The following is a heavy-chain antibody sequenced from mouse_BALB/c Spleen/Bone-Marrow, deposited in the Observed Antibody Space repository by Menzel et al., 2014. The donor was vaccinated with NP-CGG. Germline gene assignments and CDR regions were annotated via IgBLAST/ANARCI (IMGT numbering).Heavy chain of an antibody. CDR2: INPGSGGT. V-gene: IGHV1-54*01. J-gene: IGHJ4*01. Sequence: QVQLQQSGAGLVRPGTSVKVSCKASGYAFTNYLIEWVKRRPGQGLEWIGVINPGSGGTNYNENFKGKATLTADKSSNTAYMQLSRLTSEDSAVYFCARRLGPAYAMDYWGQGTSVTVSS. CDR1: GYAFTNYL. D-gene: IGHD3-1*01. CDR3: ARRLGPAYAMDY.